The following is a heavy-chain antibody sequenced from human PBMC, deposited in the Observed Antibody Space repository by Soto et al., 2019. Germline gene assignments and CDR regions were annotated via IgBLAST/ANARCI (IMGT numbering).Heavy chain of an antibody. J-gene: IGHJ5*02. Sequence: LGGSLRLSYAASGITFSSYAVSWVRQAPGKGLEWVSAVSKSGLDTNYADFVKGRFTISRDNSKNTLYLQMNSLRAEDTAVYYCAKLTRGYCSGDSCPNWFDPWGQGTLVTVSS. CDR1: GITFSSYA. CDR3: AKLTRGYCSGDSCPNWFDP. CDR2: VSKSGLDT. V-gene: IGHV3-23*01. D-gene: IGHD2-15*01.